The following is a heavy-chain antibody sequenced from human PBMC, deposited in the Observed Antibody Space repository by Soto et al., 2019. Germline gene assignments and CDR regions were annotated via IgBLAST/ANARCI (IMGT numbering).Heavy chain of an antibody. CDR1: GFTVSSYA. CDR3: AKDGDDILTGYYNGPAYYGMDV. V-gene: IGHV3-23*01. Sequence: GGSLRLSCAASGFTVSSYAMSWVRQAPGKGLEWVSAISGSGGTTYYADSVKGRFTISRDNAKNTLYLQMNSLRAEDTAVYYCAKDGDDILTGYYNGPAYYGMDVWGQGTTVTVSS. CDR2: ISGSGGTT. J-gene: IGHJ6*02. D-gene: IGHD3-9*01.